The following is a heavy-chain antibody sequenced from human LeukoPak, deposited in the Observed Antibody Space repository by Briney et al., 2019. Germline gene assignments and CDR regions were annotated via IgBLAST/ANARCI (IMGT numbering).Heavy chain of an antibody. V-gene: IGHV1-69*01. CDR1: GGTFSSYA. CDR2: IIPIFGTA. Sequence: GSSVKVSCKASGGTFSSYAISWVRQAPGQGLEWMGGIIPIFGTANYAQKFQGRVTITADESTSTAYMELSSLRSEDTAVYYCARDVSYYDFWSGYYKVGYYYYYMDVWGKGTTVTVSS. J-gene: IGHJ6*03. D-gene: IGHD3-3*01. CDR3: ARDVSYYDFWSGYYKVGYYYYYMDV.